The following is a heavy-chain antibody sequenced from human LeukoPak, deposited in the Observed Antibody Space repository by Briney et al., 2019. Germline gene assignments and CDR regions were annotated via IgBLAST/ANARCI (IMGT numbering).Heavy chain of an antibody. J-gene: IGHJ3*02. V-gene: IGHV3-23*01. CDR3: AKSPYSGAARGAFDI. Sequence: PGGSLRLSCAASGFTFSTYAMNWVRQAPGKGLEWVSVISGSGGGTYYAGSVKGRFTISRDDSKNMLFLQMNSLRAEDTALYYCAKSPYSGAARGAFDIWGQGTMVTVSS. CDR1: GFTFSTYA. D-gene: IGHD6-6*01. CDR2: ISGSGGGT.